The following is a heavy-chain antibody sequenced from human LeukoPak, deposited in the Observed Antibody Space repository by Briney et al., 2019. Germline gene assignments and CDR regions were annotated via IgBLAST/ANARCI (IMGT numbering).Heavy chain of an antibody. CDR1: GFTFSSYA. D-gene: IGHD3-22*01. CDR3: ARGSAYYYDSSGYSPFDY. CDR2: MSDDGSNK. V-gene: IGHV3-30*01. J-gene: IGHJ4*02. Sequence: GGSLRLSCAASGFTFSSYAMHWVRQAPGKGLEWVAVMSDDGSNKYYADSVKGRFTISTDTSKTTLYLKMTSLRAEDTAVSYCARGSAYYYDSSGYSPFDYWGQGTLVTVSS.